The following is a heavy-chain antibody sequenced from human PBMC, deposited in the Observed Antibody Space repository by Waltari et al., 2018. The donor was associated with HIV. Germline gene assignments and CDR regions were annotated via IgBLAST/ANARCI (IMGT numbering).Heavy chain of an antibody. CDR1: GFTFSSYG. Sequence: QVQLVESGGGVVKPGRSLRLSCAVSGFTFSSYGMHWVRQAPGKGLEWVAVIWYDVSKKDYADSVKGRFTISRDNSKNTLYLQMNSLRDEDTAVYYCARGVHDFYYGMDVWGQGTSVTVSS. CDR2: IWYDVSKK. CDR3: ARGVHDFYYGMDV. J-gene: IGHJ6*02. V-gene: IGHV3-33*01.